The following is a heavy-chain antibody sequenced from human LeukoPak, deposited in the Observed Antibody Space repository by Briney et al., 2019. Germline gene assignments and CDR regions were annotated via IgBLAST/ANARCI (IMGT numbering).Heavy chain of an antibody. Sequence: SETLSLTCAVYGGSFSGYYWSWIRQPPGKGLEWIGEINHSGSTNYNPSLKSRVTISVDTSKNQFSLKLSSVTAADTAVYYCARGDMTTNYYYGMDVWGQGTTVTVSS. D-gene: IGHD4-11*01. V-gene: IGHV4-34*01. CDR3: ARGDMTTNYYYGMDV. CDR1: GGSFSGYY. CDR2: INHSGST. J-gene: IGHJ6*02.